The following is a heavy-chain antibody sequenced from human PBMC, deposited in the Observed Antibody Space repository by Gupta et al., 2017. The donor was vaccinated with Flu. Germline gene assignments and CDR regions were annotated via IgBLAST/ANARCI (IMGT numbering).Heavy chain of an antibody. V-gene: IGHV3-30*18. CDR2: IARDRRHK. Sequence: QLQLVESGGGVVQLGASLRLSCAASGFNSSSSCMLWVRQAPGKGLEWVADIARDRRHKDYADSVRGRFTISRDNSKNTLSLEMDSLRVEDTAVYYCAKDGPWTASCPYYCYYMDVWGKGTTVTVSS. J-gene: IGHJ6*03. CDR3: AKDGPWTASCPYYCYYMDV. CDR1: GFNSSSSC. D-gene: IGHD2-2*01.